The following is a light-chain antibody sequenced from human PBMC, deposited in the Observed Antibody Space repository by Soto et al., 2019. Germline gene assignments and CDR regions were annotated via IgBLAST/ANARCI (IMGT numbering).Light chain of an antibody. V-gene: IGKV1-13*02. CDR1: QGISNA. Sequence: AIQLTQSPSSLSASVGDRVTITCRASQGISNALAWYQQTPGKTPKLLIYDASGLESGVPSRFSGRGSGTDFALTISTLQPEDFATYYCQQFYTYPLTFGGGTKVDIK. J-gene: IGKJ4*01. CDR2: DAS. CDR3: QQFYTYPLT.